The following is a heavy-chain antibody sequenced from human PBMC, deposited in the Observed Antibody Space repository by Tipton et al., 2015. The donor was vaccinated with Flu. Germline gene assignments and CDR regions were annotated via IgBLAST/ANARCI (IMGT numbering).Heavy chain of an antibody. CDR1: GGSVSGGSFY. V-gene: IGHV4-61*02. Sequence: TLSPTCTVSGGSVSGGSFYWSWIRQPAGKGLEWIGRIHNSGSTNYSPSLRSRVTLSIDTSKNQFSLSLSSVTAADTAVYYCARDYSSMWHGGFDYGLDVWGQGTTVTVPS. J-gene: IGHJ6*02. CDR2: IHNSGST. D-gene: IGHD6-13*01. CDR3: ARDYSSMWHGGFDYGLDV.